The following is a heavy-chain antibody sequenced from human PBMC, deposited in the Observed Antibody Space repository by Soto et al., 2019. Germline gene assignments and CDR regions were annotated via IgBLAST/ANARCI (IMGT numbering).Heavy chain of an antibody. CDR2: INHSGST. V-gene: IGHV4-34*01. CDR3: ARRARRITIFGVTFDI. Sequence: SETLSLTCAVYGGSVSGYYWSWIRQPPGKGLEWIGEINHSGSTNYNPSIKSRVTISVDTSKNQFFLKLSPVTAEATAVYYCARRARRITIFGVTFDIWGQGTLVTVSS. J-gene: IGHJ4*03. D-gene: IGHD3-3*01. CDR1: GGSVSGYY.